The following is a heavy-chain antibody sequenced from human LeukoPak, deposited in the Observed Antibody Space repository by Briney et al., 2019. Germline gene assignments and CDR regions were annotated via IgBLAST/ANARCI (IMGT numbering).Heavy chain of an antibody. V-gene: IGHV3-48*03. CDR3: ARAAYYYGSESYYYYYYGMDV. J-gene: IGHJ6*02. CDR1: GFTFSSYE. CDR2: ISSSGSTI. D-gene: IGHD3-10*01. Sequence: GGSLRLSCAASGFTFSSYEMNWVRQAPGKGLEWVSYISSSGSTIYYADCVKARFTISSDNAKNSLSLQMNSLRAGDTAVYYCARAAYYYGSESYYYYYYGMDVWGQGTTVTVSS.